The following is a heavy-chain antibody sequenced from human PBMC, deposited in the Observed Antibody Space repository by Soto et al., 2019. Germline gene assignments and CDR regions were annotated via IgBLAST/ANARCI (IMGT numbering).Heavy chain of an antibody. Sequence: GGSLRLSCAASGFTFSSYGMHWVRQAPGKGLEWVAVISYDGSNKYYADSVKGRFTISRDNSKNTLYLQMNSLRAEDTAVYYCAKIIAVAGNLWGQVTLVTVSS. J-gene: IGHJ4*02. V-gene: IGHV3-30*18. CDR3: AKIIAVAGNL. CDR1: GFTFSSYG. CDR2: ISYDGSNK. D-gene: IGHD6-19*01.